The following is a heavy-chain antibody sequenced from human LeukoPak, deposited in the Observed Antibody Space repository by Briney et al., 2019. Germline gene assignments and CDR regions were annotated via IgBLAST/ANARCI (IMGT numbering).Heavy chain of an antibody. CDR1: GFTFSTFW. CDR2: INNDGSDT. J-gene: IGHJ4*02. V-gene: IGHV3-74*03. CDR3: ARDPLLWELPSDY. Sequence: PGGSLRLSCAASGFTFSTFWMHWVRQAPGKGLMWVSQINNDGSDTKYADPVKGRFTISRDNAKNTLYLQMNSLRAEDTAVYYCARDPLLWELPSDYWGRGTLVTVSS. D-gene: IGHD1-26*01.